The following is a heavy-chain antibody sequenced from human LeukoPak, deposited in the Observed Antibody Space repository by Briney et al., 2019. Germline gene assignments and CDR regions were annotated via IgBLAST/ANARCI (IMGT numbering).Heavy chain of an antibody. V-gene: IGHV3-48*01. D-gene: IGHD2/OR15-2a*01. CDR2: ISSSSSTI. Sequence: GGSLRPSCAASGFTFSSYSMNWVRQAPGKGLEWVSYISSSSSTIYYADSVKGRFTISRDNAKNSLYLQMNSLRAEGTAVYYCARDVSPDAFDIWGQGTMVTVSS. CDR3: ARDVSPDAFDI. J-gene: IGHJ3*02. CDR1: GFTFSSYS.